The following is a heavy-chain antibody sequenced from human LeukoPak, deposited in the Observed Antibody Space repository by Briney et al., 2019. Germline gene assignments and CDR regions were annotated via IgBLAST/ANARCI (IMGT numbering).Heavy chain of an antibody. V-gene: IGHV4-34*01. Sequence: SETLSLTCAVYGGSFSGYYWSWIRQPPGKGLEWIGEINHSGSTNYNPSLKSRVTISVDTSKNQFSLKLSSVTAADTAVYYCARGALYSWSQNNLDYWGQGTLVTVSS. D-gene: IGHD1-26*01. CDR2: INHSGST. CDR1: GGSFSGYY. CDR3: ARGALYSWSQNNLDY. J-gene: IGHJ4*02.